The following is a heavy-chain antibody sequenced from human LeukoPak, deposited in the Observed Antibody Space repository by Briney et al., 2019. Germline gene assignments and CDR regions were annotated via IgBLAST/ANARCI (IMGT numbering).Heavy chain of an antibody. J-gene: IGHJ4*02. CDR3: ARESYSYGSHFDY. CDR2: ISYDGSNK. V-gene: IGHV3-30-3*01. CDR1: GFTFSSYA. Sequence: QTGGSLRLSCAASGFTFSSYATHWVRQAPGKGLEWVAVISYDGSNKYYADSVKGRFTISRDNSKNTLYLQMNSLRAEDTAVYYCARESYSYGSHFDYWGQGTLVTVSS. D-gene: IGHD5-18*01.